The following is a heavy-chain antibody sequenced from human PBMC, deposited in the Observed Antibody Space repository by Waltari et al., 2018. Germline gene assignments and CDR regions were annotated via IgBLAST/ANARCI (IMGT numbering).Heavy chain of an antibody. V-gene: IGHV3-23*01. Sequence: EVQLLESGGGLVQPGGSLRLSCAASGFPFSSYAMTWVRQAPGKGLEWVSAIRRSGCSTYYADSVKGRFTISRDNSKNTLYLQMNSLRAEDTAVYYCAKKIVVVPDAFDIWGQGTMVTVSS. D-gene: IGHD3-22*01. CDR1: GFPFSSYA. J-gene: IGHJ3*02. CDR3: AKKIVVVPDAFDI. CDR2: IRRSGCST.